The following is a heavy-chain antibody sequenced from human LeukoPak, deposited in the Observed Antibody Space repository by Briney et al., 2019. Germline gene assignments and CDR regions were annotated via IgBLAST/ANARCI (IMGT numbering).Heavy chain of an antibody. CDR2: IKEDGSEK. CDR1: GFTFSSYW. D-gene: IGHD3-10*01. J-gene: IGHJ4*02. Sequence: GGSLRLSCVAPGFTFSSYWMSWVRQAPGKGLEWVANIKEDGSEKYYVDSVKGRFTISGDNAKNSLYLQMNSLRAEDTAVYYCARAGVLWFGESKFDYWGQGTQVTVSS. V-gene: IGHV3-7*03. CDR3: ARAGVLWFGESKFDY.